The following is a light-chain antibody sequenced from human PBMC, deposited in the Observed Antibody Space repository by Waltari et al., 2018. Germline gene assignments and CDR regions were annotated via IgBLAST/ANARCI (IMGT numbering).Light chain of an antibody. J-gene: IGLJ3*02. CDR3: QYYDSSLSGSV. CDR2: NTF. Sequence: QSVLTQPPSVSGAPGQEVTISCTGSSSNIGAGYAVHWYQQLPETAPKLLIYNTFDRPSGVPDRFSASKSDTSASLAITGLQADDEAHYYCQYYDSSLSGSVFGGGTKLTVL. CDR1: SSNIGAGYA. V-gene: IGLV1-40*01.